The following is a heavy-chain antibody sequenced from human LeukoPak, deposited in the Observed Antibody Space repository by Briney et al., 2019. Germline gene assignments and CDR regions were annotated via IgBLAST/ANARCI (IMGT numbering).Heavy chain of an antibody. CDR3: ARDQYYYGSGSYFVHQPWFDP. CDR2: INPNSGGT. Sequence: ASVKVSCKASGYTFTSYGISWVRQAPGQGLEWMGWINPNSGGTNYAQKFQGRVTMTRDTSISTAYMELSRLRSDDTAVYYCARDQYYYGSGSYFVHQPWFDPWGQGTLVTVSS. V-gene: IGHV1-2*02. CDR1: GYTFTSYG. D-gene: IGHD3-10*01. J-gene: IGHJ5*02.